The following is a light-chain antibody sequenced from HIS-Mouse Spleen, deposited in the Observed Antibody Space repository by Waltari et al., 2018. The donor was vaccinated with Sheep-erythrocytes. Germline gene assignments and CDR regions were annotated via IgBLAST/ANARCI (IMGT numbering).Light chain of an antibody. Sequence: QSALTQPASVSGSPGQSITISCTGTSSDVGSYNPVSWYQQHPGKAPKLMIYEGSKRASGVSNGFSGSKSGNTASLTISGRQAEDEADYYCCSYAGSSTPWVFGGGTKLTVL. V-gene: IGLV2-23*01. CDR1: SSDVGSYNP. J-gene: IGLJ3*02. CDR3: CSYAGSSTPWV. CDR2: EGS.